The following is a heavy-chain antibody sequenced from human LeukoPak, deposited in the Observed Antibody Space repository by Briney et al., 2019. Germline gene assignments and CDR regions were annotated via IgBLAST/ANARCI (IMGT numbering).Heavy chain of an antibody. CDR2: ISSDGNTE. Sequence: GGSLRLSCAAAGFSFSSYPMNWVRQAPGKGLEWISHISSDGNTESYVDAPRGRFTMSRDNAKNSLFLLINSLRVEDTAVYYCARDSVNGPFVISLDLWGQGALVTVSS. D-gene: IGHD2-8*01. J-gene: IGHJ4*02. CDR3: ARDSVNGPFVISLDL. CDR1: GFSFSSYP. V-gene: IGHV3-48*03.